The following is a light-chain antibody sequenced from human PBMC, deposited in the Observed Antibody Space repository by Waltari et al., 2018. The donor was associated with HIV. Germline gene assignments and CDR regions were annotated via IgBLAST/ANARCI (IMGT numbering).Light chain of an antibody. CDR3: SSYAGRNNYV. V-gene: IGLV2-8*01. CDR1: SSDVGGYKY. Sequence: LTQPPSASGSPGQSVTISCTGTSSDVGGYKYVSWYQQHPGKAPKLMIYEVSKRPSGVPDRFSGSKSGNTASLTVSGLQAEDEADYYCSSYAGRNNYVFGTGTKVTVL. CDR2: EVS. J-gene: IGLJ1*01.